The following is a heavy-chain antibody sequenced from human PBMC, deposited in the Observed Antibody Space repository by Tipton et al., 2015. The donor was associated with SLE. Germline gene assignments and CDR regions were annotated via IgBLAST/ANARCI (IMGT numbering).Heavy chain of an antibody. CDR1: GFTFSSYA. CDR3: ARSIYWAQHPYYFDS. V-gene: IGHV4-34*01. J-gene: IGHJ4*02. CDR2: INHSGST. Sequence: LRLSCAASGFTFSSYAMNWVRQPPGKGLEWIGEINHSGSTNYNPSLKSRVTISVDTSKNQFSLKLSSVTAADTAVYYCARSIYWAQHPYYFDSWGQGTLVTVSS. D-gene: IGHD2-8*02.